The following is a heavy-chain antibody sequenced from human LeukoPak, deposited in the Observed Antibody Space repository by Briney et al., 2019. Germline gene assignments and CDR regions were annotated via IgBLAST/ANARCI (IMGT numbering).Heavy chain of an antibody. CDR1: GFTFDDYA. V-gene: IGHV3-9*01. D-gene: IGHD3-3*01. CDR2: ISWNSGSI. Sequence: GGSLRLSCAASGFTFDDYAMHWVRQAPGKGLEWVSGISWNSGSIGYADSVKGRFTISRDNSKNTLYLQMNSLRAEDTAVYYCAKVSQGRITIFVLDYWGQGTLVTVSS. CDR3: AKVSQGRITIFVLDY. J-gene: IGHJ4*02.